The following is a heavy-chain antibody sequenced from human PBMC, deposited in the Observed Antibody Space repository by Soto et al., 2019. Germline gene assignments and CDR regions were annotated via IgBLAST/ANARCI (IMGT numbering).Heavy chain of an antibody. CDR1: GGSISSGDYY. V-gene: IGHV4-30-4*01. J-gene: IGHJ3*02. CDR3: ASSIINYYDSSGYKEDAFDI. CDR2: IYYSGST. D-gene: IGHD3-22*01. Sequence: SETLSLTCTVSGGSISSGDYYWSWIRQPPGKGLEWIGYIYYSGSTYYNPSLKSRVTISVDTSKNQFSLKLSSVTAADTAVYYCASSIINYYDSSGYKEDAFDIWGQGTMVTLSS.